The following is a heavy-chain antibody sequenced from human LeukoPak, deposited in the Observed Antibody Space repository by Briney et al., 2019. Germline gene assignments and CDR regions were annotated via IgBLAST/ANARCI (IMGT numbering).Heavy chain of an antibody. J-gene: IGHJ4*02. CDR1: GYTLTELS. D-gene: IGHD3-22*01. V-gene: IGHV1-24*01. CDR3: ATKNYYDSSGDYYARHFDY. CDR2: FDPEDGET. Sequence: ASVKVSCKVSGYTLTELSMHWVRQAPGKGLEWMGGFDPEDGETIYAQKFQGRVTMTEDTSTDTAYMELGSLRSEDTAVYYCATKNYYDSSGDYYARHFDYWGQGTLVTVSS.